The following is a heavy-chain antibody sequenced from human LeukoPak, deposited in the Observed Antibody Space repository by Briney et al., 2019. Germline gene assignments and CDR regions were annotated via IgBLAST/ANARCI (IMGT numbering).Heavy chain of an antibody. CDR1: GDSISSGDYS. J-gene: IGHJ5*02. CDR3: ARELWFVNAPGSWFDP. CDR2: IFHSGSS. D-gene: IGHD3-10*01. V-gene: IGHV4-30-2*01. Sequence: SQTLSLTCAVSGDSISSGDYSWSWIRQPSGKGLEWIGYIFHSGSSYYNPSLKSRVTISVDKSKNQFSLRLTSVTAADTAVYYCARELWFVNAPGSWFDPWGQGTLVTGSS.